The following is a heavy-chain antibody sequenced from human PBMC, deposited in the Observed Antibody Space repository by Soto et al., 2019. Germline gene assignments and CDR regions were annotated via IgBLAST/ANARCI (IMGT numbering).Heavy chain of an antibody. CDR3: APSPVVPAKRNHWFDP. D-gene: IGHD2-15*01. J-gene: IGHJ5*02. CDR2: IYWDDDK. Sequence: QITLKESGPTLVKPTQTLTLTCTFSGFSLSTSGVGVGWIRQPPGKALEWLAFIYWDDDKRYSPSLKSRLTSTKXTXTNXVVLTMSTMAPVDTATYYCAPSPVVPAKRNHWFDPWGQGTLVIVSS. V-gene: IGHV2-5*02. CDR1: GFSLSTSGVG.